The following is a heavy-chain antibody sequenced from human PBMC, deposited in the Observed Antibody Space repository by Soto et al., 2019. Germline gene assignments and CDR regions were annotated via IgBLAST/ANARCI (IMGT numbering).Heavy chain of an antibody. D-gene: IGHD3-3*01. CDR3: ARGQELYDFWSGYYAQTGMDV. CDR1: GYTFTSYY. Sequence: ASVKVSCKASGYTFTSYYINWVRQATGQGLEWMGWMNPNSGNTGYAQKFQGRVTMTRNTSISTAYMELSSVRSEDTAVYYCARGQELYDFWSGYYAQTGMDVWGQGTTVTVSS. V-gene: IGHV1-8*01. CDR2: MNPNSGNT. J-gene: IGHJ6*02.